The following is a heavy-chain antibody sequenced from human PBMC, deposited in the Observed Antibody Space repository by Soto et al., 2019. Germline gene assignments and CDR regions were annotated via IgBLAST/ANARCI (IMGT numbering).Heavy chain of an antibody. V-gene: IGHV3-21*01. D-gene: IGHD3-9*01. CDR3: ARGPHLDWLYNWFDP. CDR1: GFTFSSYS. J-gene: IGHJ5*02. CDR2: ISSSSGYI. Sequence: GGSLRLSCAASGFTFSSYSMNWVRQAPGKGLEWVSSISSSSGYIYYADSVKGRFTISRDNSKNTLYLQMNSLRAEDTAVYYCARGPHLDWLYNWFDPWGQGTLVTVSS.